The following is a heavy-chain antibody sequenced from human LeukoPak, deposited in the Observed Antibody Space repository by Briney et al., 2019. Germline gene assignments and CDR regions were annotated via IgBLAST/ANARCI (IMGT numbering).Heavy chain of an antibody. CDR1: GGSISSSSYY. J-gene: IGHJ3*02. CDR3: ARRIVYDSSGYYYERDAFDI. CDR2: IYYSGST. Sequence: PSETLSLTCTVSGGSISSSSYYWGWIRQPPGKGLEWIGSIYYSGSTYYNSSLKSRVTISVDTSKNQFSLKLSSVTAADTAVYYCARRIVYDSSGYYYERDAFDIWGQGTMVTVSS. V-gene: IGHV4-39*01. D-gene: IGHD3-22*01.